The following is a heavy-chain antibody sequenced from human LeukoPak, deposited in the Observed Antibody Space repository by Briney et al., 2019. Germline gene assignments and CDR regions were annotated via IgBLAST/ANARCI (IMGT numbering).Heavy chain of an antibody. CDR1: GYTLTSYY. CDR3: GTLGRIVVVPAASGDYFDY. J-gene: IGHJ4*02. D-gene: IGHD2-2*01. V-gene: IGHV1-46*03. Sequence: ASVKVSCKASGYTLTSYYMHWVRQAPGQGLEWMGIINPSVGSTSYAKKFQGRVTMTRDTSTSTVYMELSSLRSEDTAVYYCGTLGRIVVVPAASGDYFDYWGQGTLVTVSS. CDR2: INPSVGST.